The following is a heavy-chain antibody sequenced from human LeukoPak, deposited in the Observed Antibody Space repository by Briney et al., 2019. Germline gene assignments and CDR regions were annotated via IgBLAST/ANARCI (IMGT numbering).Heavy chain of an antibody. Sequence: GASVKVSCKASGYTFTGYYMHWVRQAPGQGLEWMGWINPNSGGTNYAQKFQGRVTMTRDTSISTAYMELSRLRSDDTAVYYCARKIAAAGGALDYYYYYMDVWGKGTTVTVSS. V-gene: IGHV1-2*02. D-gene: IGHD6-13*01. CDR3: ARKIAAAGGALDYYYYYMDV. J-gene: IGHJ6*03. CDR2: INPNSGGT. CDR1: GYTFTGYY.